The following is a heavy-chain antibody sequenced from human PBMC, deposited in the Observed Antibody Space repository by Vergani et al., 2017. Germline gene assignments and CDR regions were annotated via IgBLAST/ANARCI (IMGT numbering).Heavy chain of an antibody. V-gene: IGHV3-33*01. J-gene: IGHJ5*01. CDR1: GFTFSSHG. CDR3: ASWGNEKRLDS. D-gene: IGHD3-16*01. CDR2: IWYDGSNK. Sequence: QVHLVESEGGVVQPGRSLTLSCVASGFTFSSHGMHWVRPAPGKGLEWVAVIWYDGSNKYYGDSVKGRFTISRDNSKNTLYLQMNSLRVEDTAVYYCASWGNEKRLDSWGQGALVTVSS.